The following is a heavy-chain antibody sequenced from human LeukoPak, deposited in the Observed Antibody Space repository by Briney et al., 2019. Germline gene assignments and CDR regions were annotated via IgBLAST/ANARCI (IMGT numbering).Heavy chain of an antibody. Sequence: GGSLRLSCAAAGFTFSSYWMEWVRQAPGKGLGWVSRINSDGSSTSYADSVKGRFTISRDNAKNTLYLRMNSLRVEDTAVYYCARKGSYGDYSVYWGQGTLVTVSS. CDR3: ARKGSYGDYSVY. D-gene: IGHD4-17*01. CDR1: GFTFSSYW. V-gene: IGHV3-74*01. J-gene: IGHJ4*02. CDR2: INSDGSST.